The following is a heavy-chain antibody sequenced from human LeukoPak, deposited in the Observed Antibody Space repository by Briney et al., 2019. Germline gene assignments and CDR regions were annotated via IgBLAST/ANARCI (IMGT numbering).Heavy chain of an antibody. D-gene: IGHD7-27*01. V-gene: IGHV4-30-4*01. Sequence: SQTLSLTCTVLGGAIRSGDYYWSWIRQPPGKGLEWIGYISYSGTTYYNPSLKSRVTISVDTSKNQFSLKLNSVTAADTAVYYCARTTGDDLKSFDHWGQGTLVTVSS. CDR2: ISYSGTT. CDR3: ARTTGDDLKSFDH. J-gene: IGHJ4*02. CDR1: GGAIRSGDYY.